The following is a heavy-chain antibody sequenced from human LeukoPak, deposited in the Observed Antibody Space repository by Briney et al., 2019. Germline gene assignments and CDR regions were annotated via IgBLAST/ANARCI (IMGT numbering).Heavy chain of an antibody. V-gene: IGHV3-7*01. D-gene: IGHD6-13*01. CDR3: APPPIAATGN. Sequence: GGSLRLSCTATGFIFNDFWMSWVRQAPGEGLEWVANIRQDGGAKNYVDSVKGRFTISRDNAKKSLYLQMNSLRAEDTAVYYCAPPPIAATGNWGQGTLVTVSS. J-gene: IGHJ4*02. CDR1: GFIFNDFW. CDR2: IRQDGGAK.